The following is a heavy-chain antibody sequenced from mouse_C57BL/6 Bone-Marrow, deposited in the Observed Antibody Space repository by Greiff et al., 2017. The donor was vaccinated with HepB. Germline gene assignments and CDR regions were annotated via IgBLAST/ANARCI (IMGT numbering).Heavy chain of an antibody. Sequence: QVQLQQPGAELVKPGASVKLSCKASGYTFTSYWMQWVKQRPGQGLEWIGEIDPSDSYTNYNQKFKGKATLTVDTSSSTAYMQLSSLTSEDSAVYYCARDGTMTKVVATHFDYWGQGTTLTVSS. CDR1: GYTFTSYW. V-gene: IGHV1-50*01. CDR2: IDPSDSYT. D-gene: IGHD1-1*01. J-gene: IGHJ2*01. CDR3: ARDGTMTKVVATHFDY.